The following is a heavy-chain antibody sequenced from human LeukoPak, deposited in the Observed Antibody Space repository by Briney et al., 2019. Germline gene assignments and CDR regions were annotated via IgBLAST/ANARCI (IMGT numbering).Heavy chain of an antibody. Sequence: ASVKVSCKASGYTFTSHDINWVRQATGKGLEWMGWMNPKSGNTGYGQKFQGRVTLTRDTSITTAYMELNSLRSDDTAVYYCARGIEYSQDAFDIWGQETMVTVSS. CDR1: GYTFTSHD. V-gene: IGHV1-8*01. D-gene: IGHD6-6*01. CDR3: ARGIEYSQDAFDI. CDR2: MNPKSGNT. J-gene: IGHJ3*02.